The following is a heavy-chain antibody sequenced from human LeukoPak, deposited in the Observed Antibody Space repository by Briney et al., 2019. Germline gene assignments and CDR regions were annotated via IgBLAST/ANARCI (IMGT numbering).Heavy chain of an antibody. V-gene: IGHV2-26*01. J-gene: IGHJ4*02. D-gene: IGHD4-11*01. Sequence: SGPVLVNPTAPLTLTCTVSGFSLSTARMGVSWIRHPPAKALEWLAHIFSNDEKSYSTSLKSRLTISKDTSKSQVVLTMTNMDPVDTATYYCARMATVPGPADYWGQGTLVTVSS. CDR3: ARMATVPGPADY. CDR1: GFSLSTARMG. CDR2: IFSNDEK.